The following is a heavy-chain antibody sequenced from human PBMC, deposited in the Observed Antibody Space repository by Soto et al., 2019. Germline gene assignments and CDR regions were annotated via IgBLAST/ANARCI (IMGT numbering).Heavy chain of an antibody. Sequence: RASVKVSCKASGYTFIDYYMHWVRQAPGQGRAGMGRISPRSGGTNYAQKFQGRVTMTWDTSLNTAYMELSSLISEDTTVYYCARPQSYISDWYYFELWGQGTLVTVSS. CDR3: ARPQSYISDWYYFEL. V-gene: IGHV1-2*02. J-gene: IGHJ4*02. CDR2: ISPRSGGT. D-gene: IGHD3-9*01. CDR1: GYTFIDYY.